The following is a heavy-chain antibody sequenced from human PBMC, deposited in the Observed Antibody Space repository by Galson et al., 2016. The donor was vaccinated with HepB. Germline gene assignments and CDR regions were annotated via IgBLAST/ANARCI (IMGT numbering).Heavy chain of an antibody. Sequence: SLRLSCAASGFTFSTYSMCWGRQAPGKGLEWVANIKPDGSETYYVASVRGRFTISIDTAKSSLYLQMNSLRAEDTAVYYCAIRQMYTRSAFDYWGQGTLVTVSS. CDR2: IKPDGSET. D-gene: IGHD5-24*01. J-gene: IGHJ4*02. V-gene: IGHV3-7*01. CDR1: GFTFSTYS. CDR3: AIRQMYTRSAFDY.